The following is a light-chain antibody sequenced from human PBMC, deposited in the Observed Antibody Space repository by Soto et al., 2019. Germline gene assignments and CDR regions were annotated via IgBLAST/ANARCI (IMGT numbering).Light chain of an antibody. Sequence: VVMTQSPLSLPVTLGQPASISCRSSQSLVYSDGNTYLNWFQQRPGQSPRRLIYGASSRATGTPDRISGGGSGTHFTLTISRLEPEDFAVYYCQHYVTSSITFGQGTLLEIK. CDR1: QSLVYSDGNTY. CDR3: QHYVTSSIT. J-gene: IGKJ5*01. CDR2: GAS. V-gene: IGKV2-30*01.